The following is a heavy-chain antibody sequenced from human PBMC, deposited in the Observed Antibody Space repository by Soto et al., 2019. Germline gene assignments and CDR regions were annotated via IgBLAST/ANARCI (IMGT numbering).Heavy chain of an antibody. J-gene: IGHJ6*02. V-gene: IGHV3-30-3*01. CDR3: ARDRDPYGMDV. CDR1: GFTFSSYA. Sequence: QVQLLESGGGVVQPGRSLRLSCAASGFTFSSYAMHWVRQAPGKGLEWVAVISYDGSNKYYADSVKGRFTISRDNSKKTLYLQMNSLRAEDTAVYYCARDRDPYGMDVWGQGTTVTVSS. CDR2: ISYDGSNK.